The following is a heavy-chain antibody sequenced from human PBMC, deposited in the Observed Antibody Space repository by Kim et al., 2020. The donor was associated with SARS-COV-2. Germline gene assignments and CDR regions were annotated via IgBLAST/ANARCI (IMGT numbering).Heavy chain of an antibody. J-gene: IGHJ4*02. D-gene: IGHD1-26*01. CDR3: ARVGEPIWWQLTYYVDY. V-gene: IGHV3-11*05. Sequence: VKGRITISRDNAKTSLYLQMNSLRAEETAVYYCARVGEPIWWQLTYYVDYWGQGTLVTVSS.